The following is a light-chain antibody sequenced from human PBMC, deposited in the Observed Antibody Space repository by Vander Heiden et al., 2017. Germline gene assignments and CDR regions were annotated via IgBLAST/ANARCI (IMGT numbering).Light chain of an antibody. V-gene: IGKV4-1*01. CDR1: QTILYSPNNRNY. Sequence: DIVMTQSPDSLAVSLGERATIQCKSSQTILYSPNNRNYLAWYQQKPGQPPKLLIYWASTRESGVPDRFSGSGSGTDFTLTISGLQAEDVAVYYCQQYYSTPPSFTFGPGTKVEIK. J-gene: IGKJ3*01. CDR3: QQYYSTPPSFT. CDR2: WAS.